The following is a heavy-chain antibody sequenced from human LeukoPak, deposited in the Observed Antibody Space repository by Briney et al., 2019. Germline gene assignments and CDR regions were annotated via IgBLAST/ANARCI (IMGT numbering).Heavy chain of an antibody. J-gene: IGHJ4*02. CDR3: ARGRQPQPPDY. V-gene: IGHV3-21*01. CDR1: GFTFSSYS. Sequence: GGSLRLSCAASGFTFSSYSMNWVRQAPGKGLEWVSSISSSSYIYYADSVKGRFTISRDNAKNSLYLQMNSLRAEDTAVYYCARGRQPQPPDYWGQGTLVTVSS. D-gene: IGHD5-18*01. CDR2: ISSSSYI.